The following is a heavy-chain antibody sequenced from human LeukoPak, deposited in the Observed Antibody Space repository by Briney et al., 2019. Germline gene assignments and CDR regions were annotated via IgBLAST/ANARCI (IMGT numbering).Heavy chain of an antibody. J-gene: IGHJ3*02. D-gene: IGHD3-3*01. V-gene: IGHV4-61*02. CDR1: GGSISSGSYY. Sequence: TLSLTCTVSGGSISSGSYYWSWIRQPAGKGLEWIGRIYTSGSTNYNPSLKSRVIISVDTSKNQFSLKLSSVTAADTAVYYCARGPPITIFGVVSPQGAFDIWGQGTMVTVSS. CDR3: ARGPPITIFGVVSPQGAFDI. CDR2: IYTSGST.